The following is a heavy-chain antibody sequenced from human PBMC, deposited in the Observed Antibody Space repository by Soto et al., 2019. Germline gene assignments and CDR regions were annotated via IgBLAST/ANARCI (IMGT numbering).Heavy chain of an antibody. J-gene: IGHJ6*04. Sequence: GGSLRLSCAASGFTFDDYAMHWVRQAPGKGLEWVSGISWNSGSIGYADSVKGRFTISRDNAKNSLYLQMNSLRAEDTALYYCAKALDSSGYYPSRHYYYGMDVWGKGTTVTVSS. CDR1: GFTFDDYA. D-gene: IGHD3-22*01. V-gene: IGHV3-9*01. CDR3: AKALDSSGYYPSRHYYYGMDV. CDR2: ISWNSGSI.